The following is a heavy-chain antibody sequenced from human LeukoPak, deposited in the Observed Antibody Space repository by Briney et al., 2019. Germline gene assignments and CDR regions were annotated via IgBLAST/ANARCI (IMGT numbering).Heavy chain of an antibody. CDR1: KFTFGAYS. J-gene: IGHJ4*02. D-gene: IGHD3-22*01. CDR2: ISSSSSYI. CDR3: ARIYYYDSSGYYPPDY. V-gene: IGHV3-21*01. Sequence: GGSLRLSCAASKFTFGAYSMNWVRQAPGKGLGWVSSISSSSSYIYYADSVKGRFTISRDNAKNSLYLQMNSLRAEDTAVYYCARIYYYDSSGYYPPDYWGQGTLVTVSS.